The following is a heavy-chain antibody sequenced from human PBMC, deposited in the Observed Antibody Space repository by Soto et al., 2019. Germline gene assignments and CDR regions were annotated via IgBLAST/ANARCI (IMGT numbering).Heavy chain of an antibody. V-gene: IGHV3-23*01. CDR1: GFTFSSYA. Sequence: QPGGSLRLSCAASGFTFSSYAMSWVRQAPGKGLEWVSAISGSGGSTYYADSVKGRFTISRDNSKNTLYLQMNSLRAEDTAVYYCAKVSGYCSSTSCYVSDLRYSSWYYGGFDYWGQGTLVTVSS. J-gene: IGHJ4*02. CDR2: ISGSGGST. CDR3: AKVSGYCSSTSCYVSDLRYSSWYYGGFDY. D-gene: IGHD2-2*01.